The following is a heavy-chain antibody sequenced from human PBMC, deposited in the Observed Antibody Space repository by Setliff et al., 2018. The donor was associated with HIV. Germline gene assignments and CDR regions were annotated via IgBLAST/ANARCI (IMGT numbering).Heavy chain of an antibody. CDR3: AKAPFGGYFDL. Sequence: GGSLRLSCAASGLPFDDYAMHWVRQAPGKGLEWVSGISWNSGSIDYADSVKGRFTISRDNAKSSLYLQMNSLRAEDMALYYCAKAPFGGYFDLWGRGTLVTVSS. V-gene: IGHV3-9*03. CDR1: GLPFDDYA. J-gene: IGHJ2*01. CDR2: ISWNSGSI. D-gene: IGHD3-10*01.